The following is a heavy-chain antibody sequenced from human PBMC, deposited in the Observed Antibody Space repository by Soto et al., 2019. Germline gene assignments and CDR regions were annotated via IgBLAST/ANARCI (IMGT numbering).Heavy chain of an antibody. Sequence: QVQLAQSANEVKKPGASVRVSCKAAGYTFIRYGIAWVRQAPGQGLEWMGWISPYNDYTVYAQKFQGRVSMTADTSTRTRYMNLRGLKSDDTAVYYCARGGYYDNSWGKLSHYGLDVWGQGTSVSVSS. CDR2: ISPYNDYT. V-gene: IGHV1-18*01. CDR3: ARGGYYDNSWGKLSHYGLDV. D-gene: IGHD3-16*01. CDR1: GYTFIRYG. J-gene: IGHJ6*02.